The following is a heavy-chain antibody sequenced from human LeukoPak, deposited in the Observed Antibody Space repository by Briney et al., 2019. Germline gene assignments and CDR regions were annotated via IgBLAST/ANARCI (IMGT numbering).Heavy chain of an antibody. CDR3: AVLHYYAMDV. Sequence: PGGSLRLSCAASGFTFSSYGMHWVRQAPGKGLEWVSSISSSSSYIYYADSVKGRFTISRDNAKNSLYLQMNSLRGEDAALYYCAVLHYYAMDVWAKGPRSPSP. J-gene: IGHJ6*02. V-gene: IGHV3-21*04. D-gene: IGHD2-8*01. CDR2: ISSSSSYI. CDR1: GFTFSSYG.